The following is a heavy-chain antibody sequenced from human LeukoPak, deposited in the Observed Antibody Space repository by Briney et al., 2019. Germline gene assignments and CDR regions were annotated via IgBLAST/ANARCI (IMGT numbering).Heavy chain of an antibody. CDR2: IYCSGST. D-gene: IGHD1-26*01. CDR1: GGSISSYY. CDR3: ARDSVDPYSGSPFGGWFDP. V-gene: IGHV4-59*01. Sequence: SETLSLTCTVSGGSISSYYWSWIRQPPGKGLEWIGYIYCSGSTNYNPSLKSRVTISVDTSKNQFSLKLSSVTAADTAVYYCARDSVDPYSGSPFGGWFDPWGQGTLVTVSS. J-gene: IGHJ5*02.